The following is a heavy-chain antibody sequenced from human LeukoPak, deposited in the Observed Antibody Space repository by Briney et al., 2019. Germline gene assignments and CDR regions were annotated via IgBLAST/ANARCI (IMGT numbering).Heavy chain of an antibody. CDR3: AKLPWDSHDYGDYVGIDY. D-gene: IGHD4-17*01. J-gene: IGHJ4*02. CDR1: GFTFSSYA. V-gene: IGHV3-23*01. Sequence: GGSLRLSCAASGFTFSSYAMSWVRQAPGKGLEWVSAISGSGGSTYYADSVKGRFTISRDNSKNTLYLQMNSLRAEDTAVYYCAKLPWDSHDYGDYVGIDYWGQGTLVTVSS. CDR2: ISGSGGST.